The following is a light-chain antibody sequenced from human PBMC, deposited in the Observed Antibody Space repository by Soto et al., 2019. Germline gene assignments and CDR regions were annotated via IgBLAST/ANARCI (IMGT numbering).Light chain of an antibody. V-gene: IGKV3-20*01. Sequence: EIVLTQSPGSLSLSPGERATLSCRASQSVDSSFFAWYQQKPGQAPRLLIYGASNRATGIPDRFSGSGSGTDFTLSISRLEPEYFAVYFCQQYVSSVTFGQGPKVEIK. CDR2: GAS. J-gene: IGKJ1*01. CDR1: QSVDSSF. CDR3: QQYVSSVT.